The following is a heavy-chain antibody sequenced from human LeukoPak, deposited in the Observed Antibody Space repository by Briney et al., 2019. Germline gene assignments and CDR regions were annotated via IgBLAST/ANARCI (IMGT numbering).Heavy chain of an antibody. D-gene: IGHD4-11*01. CDR2: IYPGDSDT. V-gene: IGHV5-51*01. Sequence: HGESLKISCKGSGYSFTNYWIGWVRQIPGKGLEWMGIIYPGDSDTKYSPSFQGQVTISADKSITIASLQWSSVTASDTAMYYCARRNSTGFNDAFEIWGQGTMVTVSS. CDR1: GYSFTNYW. CDR3: ARRNSTGFNDAFEI. J-gene: IGHJ3*02.